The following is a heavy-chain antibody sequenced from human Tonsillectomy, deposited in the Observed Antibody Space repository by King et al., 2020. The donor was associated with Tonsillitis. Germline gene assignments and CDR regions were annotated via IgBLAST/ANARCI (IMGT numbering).Heavy chain of an antibody. Sequence: VQLVESGGGLVKPGGSLRLSCAASGFTFSDYYMSWIRQAPGKGLEGVSYNSSSSSYTNYADSVKGRLTISRDNAKNSLYLQMNSLRAEDTAVYYCGRGDHDDSPFDYWGQGTLVTVSS. J-gene: IGHJ4*02. D-gene: IGHD4-17*01. CDR3: GRGDHDDSPFDY. V-gene: IGHV3-11*05. CDR2: NSSSSSYT. CDR1: GFTFSDYY.